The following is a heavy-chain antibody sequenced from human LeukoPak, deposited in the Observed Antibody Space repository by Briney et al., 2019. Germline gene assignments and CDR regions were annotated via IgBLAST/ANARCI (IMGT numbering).Heavy chain of an antibody. CDR3: ARVGGWWDFDH. CDR1: GGSITSYY. J-gene: IGHJ4*02. Sequence: SETLSLTCTVSGGSITSYYWSWIRQPPGKGLEWIGYIYYSGSPNYNPSLKSRCTILVDTSKSQFSLKVSSVTAADAAVYYCARVGGWWDFDHWGQGTLVTVSS. V-gene: IGHV4-59*01. CDR2: IYYSGSP. D-gene: IGHD2-8*02.